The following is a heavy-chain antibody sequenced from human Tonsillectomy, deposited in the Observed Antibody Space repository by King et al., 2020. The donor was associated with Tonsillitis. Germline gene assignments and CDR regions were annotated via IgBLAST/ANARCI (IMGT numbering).Heavy chain of an antibody. Sequence: VQLVESGGGVVQPGKSLRLSCAASGFTFSSYAMHWVRQAPGKGLEWVAIISSDGNTKDYADSVKGRFTISRDNSRSTLYLQMNSLGAEDTAVYCCAGLYSSGWNFDYWGQGALVTVSS. V-gene: IGHV3-30-3*01. CDR1: GFTFSSYA. CDR3: AGLYSSGWNFDY. D-gene: IGHD6-19*01. CDR2: ISSDGNTK. J-gene: IGHJ4*02.